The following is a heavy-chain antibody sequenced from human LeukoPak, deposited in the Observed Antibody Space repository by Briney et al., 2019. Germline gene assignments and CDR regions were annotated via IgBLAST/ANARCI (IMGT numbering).Heavy chain of an antibody. V-gene: IGHV1-8*01. D-gene: IGHD2-2*01. CDR3: ARSYCSSTSCYDWFDP. CDR1: GYTFTSYD. CDR2: MNPNSGNT. Sequence: ASVKVSCKASGYTFTSYDINWVRQATGQGLEWMGWMNPNSGNTGYAQKFQGRVTMTRNTSISTAYMELSSLRYEDTAVYYCARSYCSSTSCYDWFDPWGQGTLVTVSS. J-gene: IGHJ5*02.